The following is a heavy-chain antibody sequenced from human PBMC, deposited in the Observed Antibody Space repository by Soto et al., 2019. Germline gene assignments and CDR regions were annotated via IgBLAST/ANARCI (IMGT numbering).Heavy chain of an antibody. Sequence: PSETLSLTCTVSGGSISTYYWGWIRQPPGKGLEYIGHVYYTGSTDYNPSLKSRVTISVDTSKNQFSLNLNSVTAADTAVYYCARHENGGTYPLGFWGQGALVT. J-gene: IGHJ4*02. V-gene: IGHV4-59*08. CDR1: GGSISTYY. CDR2: VYYTGST. D-gene: IGHD1-26*01. CDR3: ARHENGGTYPLGF.